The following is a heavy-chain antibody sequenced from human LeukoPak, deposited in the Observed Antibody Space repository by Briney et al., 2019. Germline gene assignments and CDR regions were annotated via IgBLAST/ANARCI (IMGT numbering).Heavy chain of an antibody. Sequence: SETLSLTCTVSGGSISSYYWSWIRQPAGKGLEWIGRIYTSGSTNYNPSLKSRVTMSVDTSKNQFSLKLSPVTAADTAVYYCARDDAAGIVGATPGDYWGQGTLVTVSS. CDR3: ARDDAAGIVGATPGDY. CDR1: GGSISSYY. V-gene: IGHV4-4*07. CDR2: IYTSGST. D-gene: IGHD1-26*01. J-gene: IGHJ4*02.